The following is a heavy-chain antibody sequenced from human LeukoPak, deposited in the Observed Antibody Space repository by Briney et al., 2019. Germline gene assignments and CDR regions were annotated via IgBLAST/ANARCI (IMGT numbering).Heavy chain of an antibody. CDR3: ARDGSYYDSSGSYYYFDY. CDR1: GGPFSGYY. CDR2: INHSGST. J-gene: IGHJ4*02. Sequence: SETLSLTCAVYGGPFSGYYWSWIRQPPGKGLEWIGEINHSGSTNYNPSLKSRVTISVDTSKNQFSLKLSSVTAADTAVYYCARDGSYYDSSGSYYYFDYWGQGTLVTVSS. D-gene: IGHD3-22*01. V-gene: IGHV4-34*01.